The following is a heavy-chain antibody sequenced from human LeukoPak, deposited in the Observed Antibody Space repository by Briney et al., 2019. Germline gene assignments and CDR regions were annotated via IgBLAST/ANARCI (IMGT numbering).Heavy chain of an antibody. V-gene: IGHV1-8*01. Sequence: ASVKVSCKAFGYTFTSYDINWVRQATGQGLEWMGWMNPNSGDTGYPQKFQGRVSMTRDTSITTAYMELSSLRSDDTAVYYCARSGFGSGISFDLWGQGTLVTVSS. J-gene: IGHJ5*02. D-gene: IGHD3-10*01. CDR2: MNPNSGDT. CDR3: ARSGFGSGISFDL. CDR1: GYTFTSYD.